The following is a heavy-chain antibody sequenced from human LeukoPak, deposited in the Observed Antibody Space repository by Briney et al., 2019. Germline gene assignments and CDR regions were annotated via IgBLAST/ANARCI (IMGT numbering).Heavy chain of an antibody. V-gene: IGHV1-24*01. Sequence: ASVKVSCKVSGYTLTELSMHWVRQAPGKGLEWMGGFDPEDGETIYAQKFQGRVTMTEDTSTDTAYMELSSLRSEDTAVYYCATAPLYSGSYPNPPQYFDCWGQGTLVTVSS. CDR2: FDPEDGET. CDR1: GYTLTELS. J-gene: IGHJ4*02. CDR3: ATAPLYSGSYPNPPQYFDC. D-gene: IGHD1-26*01.